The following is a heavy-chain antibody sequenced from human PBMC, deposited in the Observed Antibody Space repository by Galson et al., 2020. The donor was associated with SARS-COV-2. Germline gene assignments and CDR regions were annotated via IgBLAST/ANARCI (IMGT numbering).Heavy chain of an antibody. D-gene: IGHD7-27*01. CDR3: ARGDMGNDYFDY. CDR1: GFTFSSYW. Sequence: GGSLRLSCAASGFTFSSYWMHWVRQAPGKGLVWVSRIYSEGSSTSYADSVKGRFTISGDNAKNTLYLQMNSLRAEDTAVYYCARGDMGNDYFDYWGQGTLVTFSS. CDR2: IYSEGSST. V-gene: IGHV3-74*01. J-gene: IGHJ4*02.